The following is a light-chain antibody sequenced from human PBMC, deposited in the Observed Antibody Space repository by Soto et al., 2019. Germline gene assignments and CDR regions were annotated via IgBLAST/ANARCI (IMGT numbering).Light chain of an antibody. CDR3: QQYGSSPPVT. J-gene: IGKJ4*01. CDR2: GAS. Sequence: EIVLTQSPGTLSLSPGERATLSCRASQSVSSSYLAWYQQKPGQAPRLLIYGASSRATGIPDRFSGSGSGTNFPLTISRLEPEDFAGYYCQQYGSSPPVTFGGGTKVEIK. V-gene: IGKV3-20*01. CDR1: QSVSSSY.